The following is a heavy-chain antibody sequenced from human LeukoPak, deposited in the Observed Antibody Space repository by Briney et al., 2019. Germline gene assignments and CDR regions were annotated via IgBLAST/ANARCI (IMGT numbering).Heavy chain of an antibody. J-gene: IGHJ6*03. V-gene: IGHV3-30*02. D-gene: IGHD3-3*01. CDR2: IRYDGSNK. Sequence: PGGSLRLSCAASGFTFSSYGMHWVRQAPGKGLEWVAIIRYDGSNKYYADSVKGRFTISRDNAKNSLYLQMNSLRAEDTAVYYCASFPPEWSSGLYYYYMDVWGKGTTVTVSS. CDR3: ASFPPEWSSGLYYYYMDV. CDR1: GFTFSSYG.